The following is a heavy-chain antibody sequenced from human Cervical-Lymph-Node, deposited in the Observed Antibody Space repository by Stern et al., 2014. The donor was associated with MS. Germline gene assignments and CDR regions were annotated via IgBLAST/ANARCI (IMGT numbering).Heavy chain of an antibody. D-gene: IGHD3-10*01. Sequence: VQLVESGGDLVKPGGSLRLSCVASGFTFSDYSMNWIRQAPGKGLEWISFVDGTGTTKHYPNYVKGRFTISRDNAKSSLYLQMNSLRALDPAVYYCAKNRGEMDHFDSWGQGTLVTVS. J-gene: IGHJ4*02. CDR2: VDGTGTTK. CDR1: GFTFSDYS. V-gene: IGHV3-11*01. CDR3: AKNRGEMDHFDS.